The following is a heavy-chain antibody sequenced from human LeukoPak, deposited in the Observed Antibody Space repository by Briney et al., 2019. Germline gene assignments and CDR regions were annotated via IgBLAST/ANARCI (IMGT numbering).Heavy chain of an antibody. CDR2: INPNSGGT. V-gene: IGHV1-2*04. Sequence: ASVKVSCKAPGYTFTGYYMHWVRQAPGQGLEWMGWINPNSGGTNYAQKFQGWVTMTRDTSISTAYMELSRLRSDDTAVYYCARGSSSWSPIDYWGQGTLVTVSS. D-gene: IGHD6-13*01. CDR3: ARGSSSWSPIDY. CDR1: GYTFTGYY. J-gene: IGHJ4*02.